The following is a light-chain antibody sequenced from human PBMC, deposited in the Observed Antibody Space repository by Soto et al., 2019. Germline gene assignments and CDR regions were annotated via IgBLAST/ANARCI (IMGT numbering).Light chain of an antibody. Sequence: EFVLTQSPGTLSLSPGERATLSCRASQTVRNNYLAWYQQKPGQAPRLLIYDASSRATGIPHRFSGGGSRTDFTLTISRLEPEDFAVYYCQQFSSYPLTFGGGTKVEIK. J-gene: IGKJ4*01. CDR2: DAS. CDR3: QQFSSYPLT. V-gene: IGKV3-20*01. CDR1: QTVRNNY.